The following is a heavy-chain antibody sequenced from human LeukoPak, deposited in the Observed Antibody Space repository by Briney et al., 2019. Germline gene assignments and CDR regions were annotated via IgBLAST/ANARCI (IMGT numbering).Heavy chain of an antibody. J-gene: IGHJ3*02. V-gene: IGHV4-34*01. D-gene: IGHD1-26*01. CDR3: ARDKIGSALSILPKRPHDAFDI. Sequence: PSETLSLTCAVYGGSFSGYYWSWIRQPPGKGLEWIGELNHSGSTSYNPSLKSRVTISVDMSKNQFSLKLRSVTAADTAVYYCARDKIGSALSILPKRPHDAFDIWGQGTMVTVSS. CDR2: LNHSGST. CDR1: GGSFSGYY.